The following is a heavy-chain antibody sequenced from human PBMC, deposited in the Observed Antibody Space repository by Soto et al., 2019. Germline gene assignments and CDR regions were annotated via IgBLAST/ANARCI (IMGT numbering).Heavy chain of an antibody. D-gene: IGHD2-21*02. CDR3: ARTHIVVVTAIGPVPFDY. CDR2: IYYSGST. V-gene: IGHV4-39*01. J-gene: IGHJ4*02. CDR1: GGSISSSSYY. Sequence: SETLSLTCTVSGGSISSSSYYWGWIRQPPGKGLEWIGSIYYSGSTYYNPSLKSRVTISVDTSKNQFSLKLSSVTAADTAVYYCARTHIVVVTAIGPVPFDYWGQGTLVTVSS.